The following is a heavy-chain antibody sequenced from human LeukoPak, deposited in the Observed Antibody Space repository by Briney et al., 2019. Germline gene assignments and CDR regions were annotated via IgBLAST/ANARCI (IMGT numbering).Heavy chain of an antibody. J-gene: IGHJ3*02. CDR3: ARDRATTVTKSFAFDI. CDR1: GGTFSNYA. D-gene: IGHD4-17*01. CDR2: IIPIFGTT. V-gene: IGHV1-69*05. Sequence: ASVKVSCKASGGTFSNYAISWMRQAPGQGLEWMGGIIPIFGTTNYAQKFQGRVTITTDESTGTAYMELSSLRSDDTAVYYCARDRATTVTKSFAFDIWGQGTMVTVSS.